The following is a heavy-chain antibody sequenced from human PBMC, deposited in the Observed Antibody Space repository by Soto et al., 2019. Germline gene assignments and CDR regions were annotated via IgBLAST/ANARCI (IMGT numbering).Heavy chain of an antibody. CDR2: INHSGST. V-gene: IGHV4-34*01. Sequence: SETPSLTCSVYGGSFSGYYWSWIRQPPGKGLEWIGEINHSGSTNYNPSLKSRVTISVDTSKNQFSLKLSSVTAADTAVYYCARGSVRVKAAAGTGGFDYWGQGTLVTVSS. D-gene: IGHD6-13*01. CDR1: GGSFSGYY. J-gene: IGHJ4*02. CDR3: ARGSVRVKAAAGTGGFDY.